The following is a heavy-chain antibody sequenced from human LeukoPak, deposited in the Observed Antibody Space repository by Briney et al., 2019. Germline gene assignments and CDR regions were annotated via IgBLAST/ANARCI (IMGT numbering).Heavy chain of an antibody. CDR3: ARDPATVTTLNY. D-gene: IGHD4-11*01. Sequence: APVKVSCKASGYTFTGYYMHWVRQAPGQGLEWMGWINPNSGGTNYAQKFQGRVTMTRDTSISTAYMELSRLRSDDTAVYYCARDPATVTTLNYWGQGTLVTVSS. V-gene: IGHV1-2*02. J-gene: IGHJ4*02. CDR2: INPNSGGT. CDR1: GYTFTGYY.